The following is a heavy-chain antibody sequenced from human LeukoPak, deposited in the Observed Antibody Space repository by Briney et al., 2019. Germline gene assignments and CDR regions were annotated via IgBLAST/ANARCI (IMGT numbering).Heavy chain of an antibody. V-gene: IGHV4-59*11. CDR3: AREGEDSSGSYYPDY. J-gene: IGHJ4*02. CDR1: GDSISSHY. D-gene: IGHD3-22*01. CDR2: IYYSGST. Sequence: SETLSLTCTVSGDSISSHYWSWIRQPPGEGLEWIGYIYYSGSTNYNPSLKSRVTISVDTSNNQFSLKLSSVTAADTAAYYCAREGEDSSGSYYPDYWGQGTPATVSS.